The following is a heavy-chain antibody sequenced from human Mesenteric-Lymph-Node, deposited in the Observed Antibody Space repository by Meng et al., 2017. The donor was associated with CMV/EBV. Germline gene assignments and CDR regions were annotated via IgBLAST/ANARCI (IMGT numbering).Heavy chain of an antibody. CDR2: ISAYNGNT. V-gene: IGHV1-18*01. J-gene: IGHJ5*02. CDR1: GYTFTSYG. Sequence: ASVKVSCKASGYTFTSYGISWVRQAPGQGLEWMGWISAYNGNTNYAQMLQGRVTMTRDISTTTAYMELRSLRSDDTAVYYCARVRRFFDFWSREDWFDPWGQGTLVTVSS. CDR3: ARVRRFFDFWSREDWFDP. D-gene: IGHD3-3*01.